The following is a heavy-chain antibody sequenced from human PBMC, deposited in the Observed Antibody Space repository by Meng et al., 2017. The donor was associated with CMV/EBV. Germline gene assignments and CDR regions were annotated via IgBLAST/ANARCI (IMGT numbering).Heavy chain of an antibody. CDR3: AGTCTSCNNWFDP. CDR1: GYTFTGYY. D-gene: IGHD2-2*01. Sequence: ASVKVSCKASGYTFTGYYMHWVRQAPGQGLEWMGWINPNSGGTNYAQKFQGRVTMTRDTSISTAYMELSRLRSDDPAVYYCAGTCTSCNNWFDPWGQGTLVT. V-gene: IGHV1-2*02. J-gene: IGHJ5*02. CDR2: INPNSGGT.